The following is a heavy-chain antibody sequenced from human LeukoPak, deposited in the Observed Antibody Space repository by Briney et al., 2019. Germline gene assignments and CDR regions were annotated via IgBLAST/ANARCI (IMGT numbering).Heavy chain of an antibody. J-gene: IGHJ4*02. V-gene: IGHV4-39*01. Sequence: SETLSLTCTVSGGSVSDYYWGWIRQPPGKGLEWIGSIYYSGSTYYNPSLKSRVTISVDTSKNQFSLKLSSVTAADTAVYYCARRNYYEPFDYWGQGTLVTVSS. CDR3: ARRNYYEPFDY. CDR1: GGSVSDYY. D-gene: IGHD3-22*01. CDR2: IYYSGST.